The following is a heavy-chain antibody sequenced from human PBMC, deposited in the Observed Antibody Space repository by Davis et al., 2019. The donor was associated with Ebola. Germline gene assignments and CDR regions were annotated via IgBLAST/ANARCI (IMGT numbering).Heavy chain of an antibody. J-gene: IGHJ6*04. CDR1: GGSIKNFY. CDR2: VYYSEGT. D-gene: IGHD4-17*01. V-gene: IGHV4-59*01. CDR3: ARGPRGGTVTTFYYYGKDV. Sequence: SETLSLTCSVSGGSIKNFYWSWIRQPPGKGLEWIGHVYYSEGTSYNPSLKSRVTISVDTSKNQFSLKLSSVTAADTAVYYCARGPRGGTVTTFYYYGKDVWGKGTTVTVSS.